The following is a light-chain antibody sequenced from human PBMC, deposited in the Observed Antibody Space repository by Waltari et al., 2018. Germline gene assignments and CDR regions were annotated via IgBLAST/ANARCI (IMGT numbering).Light chain of an antibody. V-gene: IGKV1-33*01. J-gene: IGKJ4*01. CDR3: QQYHGLPLT. CDR1: HDIRDD. CDR2: GAS. Sequence: DIQMTQSPSSLSASVGDKVTITCQASHDIRDDLNWYHQKRGKAPKLLIYGASNLETGVSSRFSGGRSGTDFIFSINNVQPEDIGTYYCQQYHGLPLTFGGGTTVEI.